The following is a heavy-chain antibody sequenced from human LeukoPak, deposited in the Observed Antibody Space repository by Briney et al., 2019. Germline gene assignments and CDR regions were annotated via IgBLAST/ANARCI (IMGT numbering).Heavy chain of an antibody. CDR1: GFTFSDYY. J-gene: IGHJ4*02. D-gene: IGHD3-3*01. V-gene: IGHV3-11*04. Sequence: RSGGSLRLSCAASGFTFSDYYMSWIRQAPGKGLEWVSYISSSGSTIYYADSVKGRFTISRDNAKNSLYLQMNGLRAEDTAVYYCASEGYDFWSGYPFDYWGQGTLVTVSS. CDR2: ISSSGSTI. CDR3: ASEGYDFWSGYPFDY.